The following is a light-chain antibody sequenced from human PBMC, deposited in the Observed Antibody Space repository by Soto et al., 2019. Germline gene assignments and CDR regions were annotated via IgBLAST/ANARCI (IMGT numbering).Light chain of an antibody. CDR3: QQYGSSPPIT. CDR1: QNVSSIY. V-gene: IGKV3-20*01. J-gene: IGKJ5*01. CDR2: GAS. Sequence: EIVLTQSPGTLSLSPGDRATLSCRAIQNVSSIYLAWYQQRPGQAPRLLIYGASGRATGIPDRFSGSGSGTDFTLTISGLEPEDFAVYYCQQYGSSPPITFGQGTRLEIK.